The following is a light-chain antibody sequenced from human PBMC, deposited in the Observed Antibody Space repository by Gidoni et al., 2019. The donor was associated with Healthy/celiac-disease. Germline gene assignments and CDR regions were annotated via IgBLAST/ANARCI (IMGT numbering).Light chain of an antibody. V-gene: IGLV1-51*01. CDR3: GTWDSRLSLMV. Sequence: QSVLTQQPSVFAAAGPKVTIVCSGGTSTIGSNYFSWYQQVPGAAPKLPIYDDTKRPAGNAGRFSGSKSGTSATLGISGLQTGDEAIYYCGTWDSRLSLMVFGGGTKLTVL. CDR1: TSTIGSNY. J-gene: IGLJ2*01. CDR2: DDT.